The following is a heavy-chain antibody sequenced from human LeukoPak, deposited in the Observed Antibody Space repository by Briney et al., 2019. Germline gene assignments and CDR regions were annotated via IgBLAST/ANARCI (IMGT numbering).Heavy chain of an antibody. CDR3: AKDLDSSGDFNFDY. CDR2: ISGSSGHT. D-gene: IGHD6-19*01. J-gene: IGHJ4*02. CDR1: GLTFSSYA. V-gene: IGHV3-23*01. Sequence: GGSLRLSCAASGLTFSSYAMSWVRQAPGKGLEWVSAISGSSGHTYYADSVKGRFTISRDNSKNTLYLQMNSLRAEDTAVYYCAKDLDSSGDFNFDYWGQGTLVTVSS.